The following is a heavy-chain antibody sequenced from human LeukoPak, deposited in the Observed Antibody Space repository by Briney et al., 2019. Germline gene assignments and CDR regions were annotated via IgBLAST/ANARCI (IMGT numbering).Heavy chain of an antibody. D-gene: IGHD2-15*01. Sequence: GGSLRLSCAVSGFTFSSYSMNWVRQAPGKGLEWVANIKQDGSEKHYVDSVKGRFTISRDNAKNSLYLQMDSLRVDDTAVYYCARDRGGAESHGFDAFDLWGQGTIVTVSS. J-gene: IGHJ3*01. CDR3: ARDRGGAESHGFDAFDL. CDR1: GFTFSSYS. V-gene: IGHV3-7*01. CDR2: IKQDGSEK.